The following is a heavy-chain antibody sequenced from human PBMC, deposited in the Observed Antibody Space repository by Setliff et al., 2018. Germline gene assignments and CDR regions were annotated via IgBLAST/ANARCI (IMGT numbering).Heavy chain of an antibody. J-gene: IGHJ3*01. Sequence: ASVKVSCKASGYTFNNYAINWVRQAPGQGLEWMGMIITNTGKTSYPKKFQGRVIMTTDTYTGTGYMELRSLTSDDTAVYFCARFGGSCSSSSCYASDLWGQGTMVTVSS. CDR2: IITNTGKT. CDR1: GYTFNNYA. CDR3: ARFGGSCSSSSCYASDL. V-gene: IGHV1-18*01. D-gene: IGHD2-2*01.